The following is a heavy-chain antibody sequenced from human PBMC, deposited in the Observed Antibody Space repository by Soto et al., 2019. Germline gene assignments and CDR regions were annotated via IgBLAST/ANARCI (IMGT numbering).Heavy chain of an antibody. Sequence: GGSLRLSCAASGFTFSSYAMSWVRQAPGKGLEWVSAISGSGGSTYYADSVKGRFTISRDNSKNTLYLQMNSLRAEDTAVYYCAKESGSGYDFAYYYGMDVWGQGTTVTVSS. J-gene: IGHJ6*02. V-gene: IGHV3-23*01. CDR3: AKESGSGYDFAYYYGMDV. CDR1: GFTFSSYA. CDR2: ISGSGGST. D-gene: IGHD5-12*01.